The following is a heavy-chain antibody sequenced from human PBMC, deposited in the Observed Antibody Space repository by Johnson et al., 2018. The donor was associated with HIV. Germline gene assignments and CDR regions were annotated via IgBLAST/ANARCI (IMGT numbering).Heavy chain of an antibody. J-gene: IGHJ3*02. CDR2: ISYDGGNK. CDR1: GFTFSSYP. Sequence: QVQLVESGGGVVQPEMSLRLACAASGFTFSSYPMHWVRQAPGKGLEWVAVISYDGGNKYYTDSVKGRFTISRDNSKNRLYRQMNSLRAEDTAVYFCARGVKQQLSVVDAFDIWGQGTMVIVSS. V-gene: IGHV3-30*04. D-gene: IGHD1-1*01. CDR3: ARGVKQQLSVVDAFDI.